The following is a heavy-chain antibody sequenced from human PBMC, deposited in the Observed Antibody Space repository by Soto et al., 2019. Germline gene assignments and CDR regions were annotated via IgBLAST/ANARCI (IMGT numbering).Heavy chain of an antibody. Sequence: QVQLVESGGGVVQPGRSLRLSCAASGFTFSSYAMHWVRQAPGKGLEWVAVISYDGSNKYYADSVKGRFTISRDNSKNTLYLQMNSLRAEDTAVYYCAREIEDPDKNYYGMDVWGQGTTVTVSS. J-gene: IGHJ6*02. CDR3: AREIEDPDKNYYGMDV. CDR1: GFTFSSYA. CDR2: ISYDGSNK. V-gene: IGHV3-30-3*01. D-gene: IGHD3-22*01.